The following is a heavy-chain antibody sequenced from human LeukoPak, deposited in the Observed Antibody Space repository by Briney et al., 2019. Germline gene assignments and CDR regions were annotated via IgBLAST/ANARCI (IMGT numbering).Heavy chain of an antibody. J-gene: IGHJ4*02. D-gene: IGHD6-13*01. V-gene: IGHV3-21*01. CDR1: GFTFSRST. CDR3: ARDDGSSSGGY. CDR2: MSSSSTYI. Sequence: GGSLRLSCAASGFTFSRSTMNWVRQAPGKGLEWVSSMSSSSTYIYYADSVKGRFTISRDNAKKSLYLQMNSLRAEDTAVYYCARDDGSSSGGYWGQGTLVTVSS.